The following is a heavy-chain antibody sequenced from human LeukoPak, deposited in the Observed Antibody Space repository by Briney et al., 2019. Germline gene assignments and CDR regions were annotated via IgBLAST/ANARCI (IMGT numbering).Heavy chain of an antibody. V-gene: IGHV1-69*05. Sequence: SVKVSCKASGGTFSSYAISWVRQAPGQGLEWMGGIIPIFGTANYAQKFQGRVTITTDGSTSTAYMELSSLRSEDTAVYYCARVEYGSGTQRWYFDYWGQGTLVTVSS. CDR1: GGTFSSYA. J-gene: IGHJ4*02. CDR2: IIPIFGTA. CDR3: ARVEYGSGTQRWYFDY. D-gene: IGHD3-10*01.